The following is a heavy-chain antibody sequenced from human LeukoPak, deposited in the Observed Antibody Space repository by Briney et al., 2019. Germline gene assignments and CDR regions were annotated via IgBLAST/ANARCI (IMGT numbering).Heavy chain of an antibody. Sequence: PSETLSLTCTVSGGSISSSSYYWGWIRQPPGKGLEWIGSIYYSGSTYYNPSLKSRVTISVDTSKNQFSLKLSSVTAADTAVYYCARGFDHYYYMDVWGKGTTVTVSS. CDR1: GGSISSSSYY. CDR3: ARGFDHYYYMDV. V-gene: IGHV4-39*07. CDR2: IYYSGST. J-gene: IGHJ6*03. D-gene: IGHD3-9*01.